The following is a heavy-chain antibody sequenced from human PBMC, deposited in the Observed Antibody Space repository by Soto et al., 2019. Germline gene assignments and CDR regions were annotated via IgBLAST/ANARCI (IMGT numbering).Heavy chain of an antibody. CDR1: GVSISTSGMG. D-gene: IGHD2-15*01. Sequence: SGPTLVNPTQTLTLTCTFSGVSISTSGMGVGWIGQPPGKALDWLALVYWDDDKRYRPSLKSRLTITKDTSKSQVVLTMTYMDPVDTATYYCAPMIVGAFFDHSGQGSLVTLSS. J-gene: IGHJ4*02. CDR2: VYWDDDK. V-gene: IGHV2-5*02. CDR3: APMIVGAFFDH.